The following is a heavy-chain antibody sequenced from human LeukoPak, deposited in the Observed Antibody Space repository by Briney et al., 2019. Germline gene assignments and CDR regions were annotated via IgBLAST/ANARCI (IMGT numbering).Heavy chain of an antibody. CDR3: ARAPWGVDYYGSGTQLDY. D-gene: IGHD3-10*01. Sequence: GGSLRLSCAASGFTFSSYAMHWVRQAPGKGLEWVAVISCDGSNKYYADSVKGRFTISRDNSKNTLYLQMNSLRAEDTAVYYCARAPWGVDYYGSGTQLDYWGQGTLVTVSS. CDR1: GFTFSSYA. CDR2: ISCDGSNK. J-gene: IGHJ4*02. V-gene: IGHV3-30*04.